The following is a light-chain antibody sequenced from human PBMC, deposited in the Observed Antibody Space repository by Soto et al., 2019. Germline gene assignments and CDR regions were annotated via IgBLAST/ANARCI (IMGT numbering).Light chain of an antibody. CDR2: AAS. CDR1: QSVSSY. Sequence: EIVMTQSPDTLSVSPGERATLSCRARQSVSSYLAWNQQKPGLPPRLLIYAASTRATGIPDRVSGSGSGTDFTLTISSLQSADFAVYYCQQYSTWPPLYTFGRGTKLEIQ. CDR3: QQYSTWPPLYT. J-gene: IGKJ2*01. V-gene: IGKV3-15*01.